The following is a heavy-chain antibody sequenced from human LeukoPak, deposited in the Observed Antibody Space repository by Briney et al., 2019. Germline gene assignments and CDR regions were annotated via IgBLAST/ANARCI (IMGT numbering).Heavy chain of an antibody. CDR3: AREYYYDSSGPPAEAFDI. J-gene: IGHJ3*02. Sequence: SVKVSCKASGGTFSSYAISWVRQAPGQGLEWMGGIIPIFGTANYAQKFQSRVTITADESTSTAYMELSSLRSEDTAVYYCAREYYYDSSGPPAEAFDIWGQGTMVTVSS. D-gene: IGHD3-22*01. CDR1: GGTFSSYA. V-gene: IGHV1-69*13. CDR2: IIPIFGTA.